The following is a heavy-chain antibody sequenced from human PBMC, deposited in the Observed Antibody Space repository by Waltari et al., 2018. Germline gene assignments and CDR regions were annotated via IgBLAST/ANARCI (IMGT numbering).Heavy chain of an antibody. CDR2: IYSGGST. D-gene: IGHD3-10*01. CDR3: AKDLEWFGQGY. J-gene: IGHJ4*02. V-gene: IGHV3-23*03. Sequence: EVQLLESGGGLVQPGGSLRLSCAASGFTFSSYATSWVRQAPGKGLEGVSGIYSGGSTYYADSVKGRFTISRDNSKNTLYLQMNSLRAEDTAVYYCAKDLEWFGQGYWGQGTLVTVSS. CDR1: GFTFSSYA.